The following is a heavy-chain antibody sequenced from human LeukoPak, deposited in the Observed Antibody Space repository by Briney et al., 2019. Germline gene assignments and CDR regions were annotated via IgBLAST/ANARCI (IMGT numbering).Heavy chain of an antibody. CDR3: ARAPLIYGPIHFDY. D-gene: IGHD2/OR15-2a*01. CDR1: GGSVDSYY. CDR2: IYYSGST. J-gene: IGHJ4*02. Sequence: SETLSLTCTVSGGSVDSYYWSWIRQPPGKGLEWIGNIYYSGSTNYNPSLKSRVTISLDTSKNQFSLKLNSVTAADTAVYYCARAPLIYGPIHFDYWGQGTLVTVSS. V-gene: IGHV4-59*02.